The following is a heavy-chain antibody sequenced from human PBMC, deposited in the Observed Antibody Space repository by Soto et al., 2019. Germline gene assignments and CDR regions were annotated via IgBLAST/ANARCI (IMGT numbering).Heavy chain of an antibody. V-gene: IGHV3-7*01. Sequence: EVQLVESGGGLVQPGGALRLSCAASGFTFSSYWMSWVRQAPGKGLEWVANIKQDVSEKYYVDSVKGRFTISRDNAKNSLYLQMNSLRAEDTAVDYCARIHRSSCCFDYWGQGTMVTVSS. J-gene: IGHJ4*02. CDR2: IKQDVSEK. CDR1: GFTFSSYW. CDR3: ARIHRSSCCFDY. D-gene: IGHD6-19*01.